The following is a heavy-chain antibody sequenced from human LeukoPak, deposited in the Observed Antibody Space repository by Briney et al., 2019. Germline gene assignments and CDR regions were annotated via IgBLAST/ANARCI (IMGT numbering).Heavy chain of an antibody. CDR3: ARREGNTPMLKFSYFDL. Sequence: GGSLRLSCAASGFTFTSYTMNWVRQAPGKGLEWVSSISSGCSYIYYADSVKGRFTISRDNAKNSLYLQMNSLRAEDTAVYYCARREGNTPMLKFSYFDLWGRGTLVTVSS. CDR1: GFTFTSYT. J-gene: IGHJ2*01. CDR2: ISSGCSYI. V-gene: IGHV3-21*01. D-gene: IGHD5-18*01.